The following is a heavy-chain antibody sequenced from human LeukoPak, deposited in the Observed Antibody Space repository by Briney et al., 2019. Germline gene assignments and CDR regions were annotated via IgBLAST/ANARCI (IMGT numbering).Heavy chain of an antibody. V-gene: IGHV1-2*02. CDR1: GYTFTGYY. J-gene: IGHJ4*02. CDR2: INCHTGGT. Sequence: AASVKVSCKASGYTFTGYYMHWVRQAPGQGLEWIGWINCHTGGTNYAQRFQGRVTMTMATSISTAYMELSRLRSDDTAVYYCARVQGYCSGGTCSGEIGYWGQGTLVTDSS. CDR3: ARVQGYCSGGTCSGEIGY. D-gene: IGHD2-15*01.